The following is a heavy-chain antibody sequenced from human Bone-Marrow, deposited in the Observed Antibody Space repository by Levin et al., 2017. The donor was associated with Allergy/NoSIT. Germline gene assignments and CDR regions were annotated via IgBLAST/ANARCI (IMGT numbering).Heavy chain of an antibody. CDR1: GFTFSDYY. D-gene: IGHD6-19*01. CDR3: ARIDSGWYYLADY. V-gene: IGHV3-11*01. J-gene: IGHJ4*02. Sequence: KAGGSLRLSCTASGFTFSDYYMSWIRQAPGKGLQWVSYISSSGSAIYYADSVKGRFSISRDNAKNSLYLQMNSLRAEDTAVYYCARIDSGWYYLADYWGQGTLVTVSS. CDR2: ISSSGSAI.